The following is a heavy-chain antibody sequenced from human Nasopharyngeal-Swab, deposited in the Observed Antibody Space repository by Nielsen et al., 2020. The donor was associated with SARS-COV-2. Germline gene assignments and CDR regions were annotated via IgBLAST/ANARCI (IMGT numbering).Heavy chain of an antibody. D-gene: IGHD2-2*01. V-gene: IGHV3-48*04. Sequence: GESLKISCAVSGFPLKNYNMIWVRQAPGKGLEWLSYNRVSCLTTYYADSVKGRFTISRDNAKNTLYLQINSLRVEDTAVYYCARWRGSTTWYFDYWGQGTLVTVSS. CDR3: ARWRGSTTWYFDY. CDR2: NRVSCLTT. CDR1: GFPLKNYN. J-gene: IGHJ4*02.